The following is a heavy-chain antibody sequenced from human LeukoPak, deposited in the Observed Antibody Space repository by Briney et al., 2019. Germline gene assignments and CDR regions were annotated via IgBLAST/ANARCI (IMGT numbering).Heavy chain of an antibody. CDR3: AKDGSGGGWKWFDP. J-gene: IGHJ5*02. CDR1: GFTFTGYG. V-gene: IGHV3-33*06. D-gene: IGHD2-15*01. Sequence: GTSLRLSCAASGFTFTGYGFHWVRQAPGKGLEWVAVIWYDGTNKYYADSVKGRLIISRDNSKNTLYLQMNSLRAEDTAVYYCAKDGSGGGWKWFDPWGQGTLVTVST. CDR2: IWYDGTNK.